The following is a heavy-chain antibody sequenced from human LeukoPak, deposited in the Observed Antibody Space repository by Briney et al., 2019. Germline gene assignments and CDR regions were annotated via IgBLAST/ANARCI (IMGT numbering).Heavy chain of an antibody. CDR2: FSSSSSYT. CDR1: GFTFSDSY. J-gene: IGHJ4*02. D-gene: IGHD2-21*02. V-gene: IGHV3-11*06. CDR3: ARHYCGGACPFDY. Sequence: GGSLRLSCAASGFTFSDSYMSWIRQAPGKGLEWVSYFSSSSSYTNYADSVKGRFTISRDNAKNSLYLQINSLRAEDTAVYECARHYCGGACPFDYWGQGTLVTVSS.